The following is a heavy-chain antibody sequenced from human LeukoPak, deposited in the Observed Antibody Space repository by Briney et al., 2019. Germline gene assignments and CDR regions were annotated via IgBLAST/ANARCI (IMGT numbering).Heavy chain of an antibody. CDR2: ISGSGDST. Sequence: GGSLRLSCAASGFTFSDHWMAWVRQAPGKGLEWVSVISGSGDSTYYADSVKGRFTISRDNSKNTLCLQMNSLRAEDTAVYYCARDLRYCSSTSCYFLGYWGQGTLVTVSS. V-gene: IGHV3-23*01. CDR1: GFTFSDHW. J-gene: IGHJ4*02. CDR3: ARDLRYCSSTSCYFLGY. D-gene: IGHD2-2*01.